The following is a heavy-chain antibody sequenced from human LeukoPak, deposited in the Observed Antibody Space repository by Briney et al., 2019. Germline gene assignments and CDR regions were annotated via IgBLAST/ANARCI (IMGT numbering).Heavy chain of an antibody. CDR3: ARDSPYSSSWYAGDAFDI. Sequence: GGSLRLSCAASGFTFSSYSMNWVRQAPGKGLEWVSYISSSSSTIYYADSVKGRFTISRDNAKNSLYLQMNSLRAEDTAVYYCARDSPYSSSWYAGDAFDIWGQGTMVTVSS. J-gene: IGHJ3*02. D-gene: IGHD6-13*01. CDR1: GFTFSSYS. V-gene: IGHV3-48*01. CDR2: ISSSSSTI.